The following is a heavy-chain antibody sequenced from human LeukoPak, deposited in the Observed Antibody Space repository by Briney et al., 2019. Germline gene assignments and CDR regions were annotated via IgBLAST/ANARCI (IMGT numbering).Heavy chain of an antibody. CDR1: GFTFSTSS. J-gene: IGHJ4*02. V-gene: IGHV3-48*04. CDR3: ARDLDYGGRGLDS. Sequence: SGGSLRLSCAASGFTFSTSSFNWVRQAPGKGLEWISYISTSSTINYADSVRGRFTISRDNAKSSLSLQMNSLRAEDTAVYYCARDLDYGGRGLDSWGQGTLVIVSS. D-gene: IGHD4-23*01. CDR2: ISTSSTI.